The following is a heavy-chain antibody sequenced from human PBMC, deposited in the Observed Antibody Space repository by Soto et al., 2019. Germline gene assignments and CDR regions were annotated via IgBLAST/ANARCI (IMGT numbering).Heavy chain of an antibody. CDR2: IDPSDSYT. V-gene: IGHV5-10-1*01. D-gene: IGHD4-4*01. CDR3: ASLYSNYVYYYYGMDV. Sequence: SMKISCKGSGYSFTSYWISWVRQMPGKGLEWMGRIDPSDSYTNYSPSFQGHVTISADKSISTAYLQWSSLKASDTAMYYCASLYSNYVYYYYGMDVWGQGTTVTVSS. CDR1: GYSFTSYW. J-gene: IGHJ6*02.